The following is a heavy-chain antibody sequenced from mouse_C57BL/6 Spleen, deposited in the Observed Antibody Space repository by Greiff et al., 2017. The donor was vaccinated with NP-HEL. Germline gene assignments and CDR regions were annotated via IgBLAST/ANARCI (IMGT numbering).Heavy chain of an antibody. CDR2: IWSDGST. CDR1: GFSLTSYG. CDR3: ARHRDYYGSSPWYFDV. V-gene: IGHV2-6-1*01. Sequence: VHLVESGPGLVAPSQSLSITCTVSGFSLTSYGVHWVRQPPGKGLEWLVVIWSDGSTTYNSALKSRLSISKDNSKSQVFLKMNSLQTDDTAMYYCARHRDYYGSSPWYFDVWGTGTTVTVSS. J-gene: IGHJ1*03. D-gene: IGHD1-1*01.